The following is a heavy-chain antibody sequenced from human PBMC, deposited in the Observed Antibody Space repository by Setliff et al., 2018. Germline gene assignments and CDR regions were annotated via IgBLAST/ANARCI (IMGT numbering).Heavy chain of an antibody. J-gene: IGHJ3*01. CDR1: ASIFNSYG. D-gene: IGHD2-15*01. CDR3: AISTLSICSGGTCPNAFDV. V-gene: IGHV1-18*01. Sequence: GASVKVSCKSSASIFNSYGISWVRQAPGQGLEWMGWISSYNDITNYAQRFQGRVTMTTDTSTSAAYMELRSLRSDDTAVYYCAISTLSICSGGTCPNAFDVWGQGTVVT. CDR2: ISSYNDIT.